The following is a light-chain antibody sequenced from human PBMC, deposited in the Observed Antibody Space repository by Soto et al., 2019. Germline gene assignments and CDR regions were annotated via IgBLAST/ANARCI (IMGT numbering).Light chain of an antibody. CDR1: QSVSSN. CDR2: GAS. J-gene: IGKJ3*01. Sequence: IVMTQSPATLSVSPGERATLSCRASQSVSSNLAWYQQKPGQVPRLLIYGASTRATGIPARFSGSGSGTEFTLTISSLQSEDFAVYYCQQYNNWPFTFGAGAKVDIK. CDR3: QQYNNWPFT. V-gene: IGKV3D-15*01.